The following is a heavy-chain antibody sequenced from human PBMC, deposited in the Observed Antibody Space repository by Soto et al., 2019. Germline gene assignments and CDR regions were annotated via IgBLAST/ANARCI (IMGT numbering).Heavy chain of an antibody. Sequence: SETLSLTCTVSGGSISSYYWSWIRQPPGKGLEWIGYIYYSGSTNYNTSLKSRVTISVDTSKNQFSLKLSSVTAADTAVYYCARNHYDSSGYYLALDPWGQGTLVTVSS. D-gene: IGHD3-22*01. J-gene: IGHJ5*02. CDR3: ARNHYDSSGYYLALDP. V-gene: IGHV4-59*01. CDR2: IYYSGST. CDR1: GGSISSYY.